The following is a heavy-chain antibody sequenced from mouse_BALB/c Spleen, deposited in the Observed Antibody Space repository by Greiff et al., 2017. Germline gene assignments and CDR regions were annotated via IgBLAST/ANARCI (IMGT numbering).Heavy chain of an antibody. J-gene: IGHJ2*01. CDR2: IWSGGST. D-gene: IGHD1-1*01. CDR1: GFSLTSYG. V-gene: IGHV2-2*02. Sequence: VQLQQSGPGLVAPSQSLSITCTVSGFSLTSYGVHWVRQSPGKGLEWLGVIWSGGSTDYNAAFISRLSISKDNSKSQVFFKMNSLQANDTAIYYCARKSITTVVGGDYFDYWGQGTTLTVSS. CDR3: ARKSITTVVGGDYFDY.